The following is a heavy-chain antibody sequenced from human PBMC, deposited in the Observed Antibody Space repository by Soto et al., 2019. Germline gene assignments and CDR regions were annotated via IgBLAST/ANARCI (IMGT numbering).Heavy chain of an antibody. J-gene: IGHJ1*01. D-gene: IGHD6-13*01. CDR2: ISWNSGSI. CDR3: AKTPRQQLAPEYFQH. CDR1: GFTFDDYA. V-gene: IGHV3-9*01. Sequence: PGVSLRLSCAASGFTFDDYAMHWVRQAPGKGLEWVSGISWNSGSIGYADSVKGRFTISRDNAKNSLYLQMNSLRAEDTALYYCAKTPRQQLAPEYFQHWGQGTLVTVSS.